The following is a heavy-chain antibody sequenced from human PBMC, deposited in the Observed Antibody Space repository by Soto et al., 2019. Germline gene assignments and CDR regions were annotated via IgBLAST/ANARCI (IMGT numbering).Heavy chain of an antibody. CDR2: ISGSGGST. Sequence: GGSLRLSCAASGFTFSIYAMSWVRQAPGKGLEWVSAISGSGGSTYYADSVKGRFTISRDNSKNTLYLQMNSLRAEDTAVYYCAKSAFGVVIPTPVAYYYYMDVWGKGTTVTVSS. D-gene: IGHD3-3*01. V-gene: IGHV3-23*01. J-gene: IGHJ6*03. CDR1: GFTFSIYA. CDR3: AKSAFGVVIPTPVAYYYYMDV.